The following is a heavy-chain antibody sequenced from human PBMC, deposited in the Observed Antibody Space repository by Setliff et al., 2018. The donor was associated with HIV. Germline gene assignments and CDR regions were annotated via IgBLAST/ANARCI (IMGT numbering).Heavy chain of an antibody. CDR3: ARLLRSGYSTTWYEGGAAWWFDP. J-gene: IGHJ5*02. Sequence: SETLSLTCTVSGDSITSGHYYWGWIRQPPGKGLEWIGNILSGRDTYYNPSLKSRVTMSVDTSKNQFSLRLTSVTAADTAVYYCARLLRSGYSTTWYEGGAAWWFDPWGQGTLVTVSS. V-gene: IGHV4-39*01. D-gene: IGHD6-13*01. CDR1: GDSITSGHYY. CDR2: ILSGRDT.